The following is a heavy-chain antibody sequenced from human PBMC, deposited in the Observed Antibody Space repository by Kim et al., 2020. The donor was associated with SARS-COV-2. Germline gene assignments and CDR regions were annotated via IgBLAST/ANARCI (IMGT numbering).Heavy chain of an antibody. J-gene: IGHJ5*02. CDR2: IYPGDSDT. CDR3: ARQTNWFDP. Sequence: GESLKISCKGSGYRFTSYWIAWVRQMPGEGLELMGIIYPGDSDTKYSPSFQGLVTISVDKSISTAYLQWGSLKASDTAMYYCARQTNWFDPWGQGTLVTVSS. CDR1: GYRFTSYW. V-gene: IGHV5-51*01.